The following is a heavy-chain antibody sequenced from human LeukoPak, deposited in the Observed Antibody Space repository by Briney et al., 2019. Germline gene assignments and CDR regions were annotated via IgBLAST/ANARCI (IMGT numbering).Heavy chain of an antibody. CDR1: GFTFSSYA. CDR3: AKVPQWELLCYFDY. J-gene: IGHJ4*02. CDR2: ISGSGGST. V-gene: IGHV3-23*01. Sequence: QSGGSLRLSCAASGFTFSSYAMSWVRQAPGKGLEWVSAISGSGGSTYYADSVKGRFTISRGNSKNTLYLQMNSLRAEDTAVYYCAKVPQWELLCYFDYWGQGTLVTVSS. D-gene: IGHD1-26*01.